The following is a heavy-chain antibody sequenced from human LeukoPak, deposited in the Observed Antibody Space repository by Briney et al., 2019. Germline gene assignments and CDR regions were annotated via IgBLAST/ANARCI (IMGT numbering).Heavy chain of an antibody. CDR1: GFTFSSYG. V-gene: IGHV3-33*01. CDR3: ARGSFVSETFDY. Sequence: GRSLRLSCAASGFTFSSYGMHWVRQAPGKGLEWVAVIWYDGSNKYYADSVKGRFTISRDNSKNTLYLQMNSLRAEDTAVYYCARGSFVSETFDYWGQGTLVTVSS. CDR2: IWYDGSNK. J-gene: IGHJ4*02. D-gene: IGHD5/OR15-5a*01.